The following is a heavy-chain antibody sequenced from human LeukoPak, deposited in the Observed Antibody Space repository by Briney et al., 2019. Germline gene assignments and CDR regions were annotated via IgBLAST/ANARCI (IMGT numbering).Heavy chain of an antibody. V-gene: IGHV3-23*01. CDR2: ISGSGGST. CDR3: ARDPYYYGSGSFDY. D-gene: IGHD3-10*01. J-gene: IGHJ4*02. CDR1: GFTFSSYA. Sequence: GGSLRLSCAASGFTFSSYAMSWVRQAPGKGLEWVSAISGSGGSTYYADSVKGRFTISRDNSKNTLYLQMNSLRAEDTAVYYCARDPYYYGSGSFDYWGQGTLVTVSS.